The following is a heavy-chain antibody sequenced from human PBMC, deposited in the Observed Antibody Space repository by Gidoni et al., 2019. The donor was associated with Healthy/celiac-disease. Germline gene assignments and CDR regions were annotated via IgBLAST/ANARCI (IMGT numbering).Heavy chain of an antibody. Sequence: QVQLQQWGAGLLKPSATLSLTCAVYGGSFSGYYWSWIRQPPGKGLEWIGEINHSGSTNYNPSLKSRVTISVDTSKNQFSLKLSSVTAADTAVYYCARGGYSGSYKGFDYWGQGTLVTVSS. J-gene: IGHJ4*02. V-gene: IGHV4-34*01. D-gene: IGHD1-26*01. CDR2: INHSGST. CDR1: GGSFSGYY. CDR3: ARGGYSGSYKGFDY.